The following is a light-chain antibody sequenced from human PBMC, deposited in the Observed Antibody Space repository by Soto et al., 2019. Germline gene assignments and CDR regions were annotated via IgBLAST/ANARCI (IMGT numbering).Light chain of an antibody. V-gene: IGKV3-20*01. J-gene: IGKJ3*01. CDR2: GAS. Sequence: EIVLTQSPGTLSLSPGERATLSCRASQNINSRYLAWYQQKPGQAPRLLIYGASSRATGIPDRFSGSGSGRHFTLSTSTPEPQNFAVYYCKQFVSSPGFLFGPGTNGDI. CDR1: QNINSRY. CDR3: KQFVSSPGFL.